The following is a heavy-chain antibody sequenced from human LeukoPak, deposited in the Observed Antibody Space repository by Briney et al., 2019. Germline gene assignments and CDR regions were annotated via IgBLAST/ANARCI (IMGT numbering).Heavy chain of an antibody. Sequence: GASVKVSCKASGYTFTSYYMHWVRQAPGQGLEWMGIINPSGGSTSYAQKFQGRVTMTRDTSTSTVYMEPSSLRSEDTAVYYCARDLEIAARPWGIDYWGQGTLVTVSS. V-gene: IGHV1-46*01. CDR1: GYTFTSYY. J-gene: IGHJ4*02. CDR2: INPSGGST. D-gene: IGHD6-6*01. CDR3: ARDLEIAARPWGIDY.